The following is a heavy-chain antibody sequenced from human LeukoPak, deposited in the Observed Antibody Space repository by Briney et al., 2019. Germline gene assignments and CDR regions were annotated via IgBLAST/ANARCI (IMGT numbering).Heavy chain of an antibody. J-gene: IGHJ1*01. V-gene: IGHV1-69*13. Sequence: ASVKVSCKASGGTFSSYAISWVRQAPGQGLEWMGGIIPIFGTANYAQKFQGRVTITAGESTSTAYMELSSLRSEDTAVYYCASSSKGGYYYVYFQHWGQGTLVTVSS. CDR2: IIPIFGTA. CDR3: ASSSKGGYYYVYFQH. D-gene: IGHD3-22*01. CDR1: GGTFSSYA.